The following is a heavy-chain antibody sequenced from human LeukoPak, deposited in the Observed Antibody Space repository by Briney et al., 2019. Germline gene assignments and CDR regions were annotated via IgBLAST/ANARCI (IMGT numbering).Heavy chain of an antibody. J-gene: IGHJ4*02. CDR2: SYYSGNT. V-gene: IGHV4-39*01. CDR3: ARGGSYYYVDY. D-gene: IGHD1-26*01. Sequence: PSETLSLTCSVSGGSISSSGYYWGWIRQPPGKELEWIGSSYYSGNTYYNPSLKSRVIISVDTSKNQFSLKLSSVTAADTAVYYCARGGSYYYVDYWGQGTLVTVSS. CDR1: GGSISSSGYY.